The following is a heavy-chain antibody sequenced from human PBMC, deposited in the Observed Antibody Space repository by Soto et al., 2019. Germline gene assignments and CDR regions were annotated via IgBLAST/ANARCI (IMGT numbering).Heavy chain of an antibody. J-gene: IGHJ5*02. Sequence: EVQLVEAGGGLVQPEGSLILSCAASGFTFSSYSMNWVRHAPGKGLEWVSYISSSSSTIYYADSVKGRFTISRDNAKNSLYLQMNSLRDEDTAVYYCARDPSEYNGFDPWGQGTLVTVSS. CDR1: GFTFSSYS. V-gene: IGHV3-48*02. CDR3: ARDPSEYNGFDP. CDR2: ISSSSSTI.